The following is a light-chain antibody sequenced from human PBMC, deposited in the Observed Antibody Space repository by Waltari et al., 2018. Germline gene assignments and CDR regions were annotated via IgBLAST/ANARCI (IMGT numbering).Light chain of an antibody. CDR3: AVWDDNLSSRV. J-gene: IGLJ3*02. CDR1: TSNIGNNA. Sequence: QSVLTQPPSVSEAPRQRVTISCSGSTSNIGNNAVSWYQQLPGKAPKLLIYYDDLLASGFSDRFSGSKSGTSASLAISGLQSDDEADYYCAVWDDNLSSRVFGGGTKLTVL. CDR2: YDD. V-gene: IGLV1-36*01.